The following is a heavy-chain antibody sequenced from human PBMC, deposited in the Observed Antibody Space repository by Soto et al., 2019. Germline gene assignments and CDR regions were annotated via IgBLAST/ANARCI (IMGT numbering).Heavy chain of an antibody. CDR1: GYTFTGHY. Sequence: VASVKVSCKASGYTFTGHYIHWVRQAPEQGPEWMGEIGPESGAPRYAQKFQGRVTMTMDMSITTVYMELSNLSPDDTAVYYCGTGRSGQIAVFSWAQGTPVTVS. CDR3: GTGRSGQIAVFS. J-gene: IGHJ5*02. CDR2: IGPESGAP. V-gene: IGHV1-2*02. D-gene: IGHD5-12*01.